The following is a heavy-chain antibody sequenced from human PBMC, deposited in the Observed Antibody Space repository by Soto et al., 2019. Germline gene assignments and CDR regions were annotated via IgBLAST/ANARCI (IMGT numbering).Heavy chain of an antibody. CDR3: AHRRQHYYGSGQGDWFDP. CDR1: GFSLSTSGVG. D-gene: IGHD3-10*01. Sequence: QITLKESGPTLVKPTQTLTLTCTFSGFSLSTSGVGVGWIRQPPGKALEWLALIYWDDDKRYSPSLKSRLTITKDTSKNQVVLTMTNMDPVDTATYDCAHRRQHYYGSGQGDWFDPWGQGTLVTVSS. V-gene: IGHV2-5*02. J-gene: IGHJ5*02. CDR2: IYWDDDK.